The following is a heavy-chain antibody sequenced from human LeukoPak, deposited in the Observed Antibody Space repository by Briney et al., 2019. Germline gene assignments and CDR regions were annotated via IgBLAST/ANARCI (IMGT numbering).Heavy chain of an antibody. CDR2: IGTAGDT. J-gene: IGHJ1*01. V-gene: IGHV3-13*03. D-gene: IGHD3-3*01. CDR1: GFTFSSYD. CDR3: ARGLDGGHYVFWSGYYVGGYFQH. Sequence: GGSLRLSCAACGFTFSSYDMHWVRQATGKGLEWVSAIGTAGDTYYPGSVKGQFTISRENAKNSLYLQMNSLRAGDTAVYYCARGLDGGHYVFWSGYYVGGYFQHWGQGTLVTVSS.